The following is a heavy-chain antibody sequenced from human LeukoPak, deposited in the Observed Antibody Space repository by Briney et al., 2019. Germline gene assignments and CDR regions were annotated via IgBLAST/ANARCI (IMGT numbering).Heavy chain of an antibody. D-gene: IGHD3-3*01. J-gene: IGHJ6*03. CDR3: TTSGRFLEWLLPFYYYYMDV. CDR2: IKSKTDGGTT. Sequence: TGGSLRLSCAASGFTFSNAWMSWVRQAPGKGLEWVGRIKSKTDGGTTDYAAPVKGRFTISRDDSKNTLYLQMNSLKTEDTAVYYCTTSGRFLEWLLPFYYYYMDVWGKGTTVTVSS. CDR1: GFTFSNAW. V-gene: IGHV3-15*01.